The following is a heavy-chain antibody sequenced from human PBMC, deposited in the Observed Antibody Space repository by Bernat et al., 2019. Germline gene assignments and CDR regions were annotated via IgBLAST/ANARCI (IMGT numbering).Heavy chain of an antibody. Sequence: QVQLVESGGGVVQPGRSLRLSCAASGFTFSSYGMHWVRQAPGKGLEWVAVISYDGSNKYYADSVKGRFTISRDNSKNTLYLQMNSLRAEDTAVYYCAKYRQITMIVGVPSPSDYWGQGTLVTGSS. CDR2: ISYDGSNK. J-gene: IGHJ4*02. CDR3: AKYRQITMIVGVPSPSDY. D-gene: IGHD3-22*01. CDR1: GFTFSSYG. V-gene: IGHV3-30*18.